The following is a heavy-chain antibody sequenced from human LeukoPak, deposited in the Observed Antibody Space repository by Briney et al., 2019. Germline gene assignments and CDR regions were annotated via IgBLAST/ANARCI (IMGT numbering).Heavy chain of an antibody. CDR2: IVVGSGNT. CDR1: GFTFTSSA. J-gene: IGHJ5*02. Sequence: SVKVSCKASGFTFTSSAMQWVRQARGQRLEWIGWIVVGSGNTNYAQKFQERVTITRDMSTSTAYMELSSLGSEDTAVYYCAAMYCSGGSCYGEFDPWGQGTLVTVSS. D-gene: IGHD2-15*01. V-gene: IGHV1-58*02. CDR3: AAMYCSGGSCYGEFDP.